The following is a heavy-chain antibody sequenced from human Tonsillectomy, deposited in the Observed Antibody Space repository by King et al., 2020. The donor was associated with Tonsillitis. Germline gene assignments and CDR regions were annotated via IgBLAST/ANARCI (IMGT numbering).Heavy chain of an antibody. CDR2: ISYDGSKK. V-gene: IGHV3-30*04. CDR3: ARMGYSYGERLDYYYGMDV. D-gene: IGHD5-18*01. CDR1: GFTFSSYV. Sequence: HVQLVESGGGVVQPGRSLRLSCAASGFTFSSYVMYWVRQAPGEGLEWVAVISYDGSKKYYADSVKGRFTISRDNSKNTLYLQMSSLRAEDTAVYYCARMGYSYGERLDYYYGMDVWGQGTTVNVSS. J-gene: IGHJ6*02.